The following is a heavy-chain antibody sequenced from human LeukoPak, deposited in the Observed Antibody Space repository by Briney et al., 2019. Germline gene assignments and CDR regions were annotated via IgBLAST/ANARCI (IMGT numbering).Heavy chain of an antibody. CDR3: ARVSRNWGSTDY. J-gene: IGHJ4*02. CDR2: INPNSGGT. V-gene: IGHV1-2*06. Sequence: ASVKVSCKASGYTFTGYYMHWVRQAPGQGGEWMGRINPNSGGTNYAQKFQGRVTMTRDTSSSTAYMELSRLRSDDTAVYYCARVSRNWGSTDYWGQGTLVTVSS. CDR1: GYTFTGYY. D-gene: IGHD7-27*01.